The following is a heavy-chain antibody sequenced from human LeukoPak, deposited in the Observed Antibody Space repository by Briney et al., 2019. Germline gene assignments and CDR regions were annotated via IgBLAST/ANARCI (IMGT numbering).Heavy chain of an antibody. CDR3: AKDVKMFRGPMIMRHFDY. Sequence: PGGSLRLSCAVSGFTFTTYGMHWVRQAPGKGLEWVALISFDGSEKYYSDSVKGRFTISRDNSKSTLYLQMNSVRVEDTAVYFCAKDVKMFRGPMIMRHFDYWGQGALVTVSS. J-gene: IGHJ4*02. V-gene: IGHV3-30*18. CDR1: GFTFTTYG. D-gene: IGHD3-10*01. CDR2: ISFDGSEK.